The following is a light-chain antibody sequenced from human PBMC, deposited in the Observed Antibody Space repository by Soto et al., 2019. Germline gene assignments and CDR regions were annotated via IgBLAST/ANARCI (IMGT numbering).Light chain of an antibody. Sequence: SLAVSLGERATINCKSSQSVLYSSNNMNYLAWYQRKPGQPPKLLIYWASTRESGVPDRFSGSGSGTDFSLTISSLQADDVEVYYCQQYYDLPHTFGQGTQLEIK. CDR1: QSVLYSSNNMNY. V-gene: IGKV4-1*01. CDR2: WAS. J-gene: IGKJ2*01. CDR3: QQYYDLPHT.